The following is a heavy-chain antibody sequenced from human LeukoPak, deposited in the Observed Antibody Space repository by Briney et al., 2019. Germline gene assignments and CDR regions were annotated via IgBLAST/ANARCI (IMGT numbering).Heavy chain of an antibody. CDR3: ARGLRYVWGSYRCAHDY. J-gene: IGHJ4*02. CDR2: INHSGST. Sequence: SETLSRTCAVYGGSFSGYYWSWIRQPPGKGLEWIGEINHSGSTNYNPSLKSLVTISVDTSKNQFSLKLSSMTAADTAVYYCARGLRYVWGSYRCAHDYWGQGTLVTVSS. D-gene: IGHD3-16*02. V-gene: IGHV4-34*01. CDR1: GGSFSGYY.